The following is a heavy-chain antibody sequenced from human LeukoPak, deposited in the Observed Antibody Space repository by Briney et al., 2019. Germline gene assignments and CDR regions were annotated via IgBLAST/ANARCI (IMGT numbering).Heavy chain of an antibody. D-gene: IGHD6-6*01. CDR3: ARETSSSALEY. V-gene: IGHV4-59*01. J-gene: IGHJ4*02. CDR2: IFYTGIT. CDR1: GGSMNTYY. Sequence: SETLSLTCNVSGGSMNTYYWSWIRQPPGKGLEWIGYIFYTGITNYNPSLKSRVTISVDTSRNQFSLKLTSVTAADTAVHYCARETSSSALEYWGQGTLVTVSS.